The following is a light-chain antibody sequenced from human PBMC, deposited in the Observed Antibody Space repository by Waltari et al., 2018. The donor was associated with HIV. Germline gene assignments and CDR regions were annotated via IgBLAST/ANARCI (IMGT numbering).Light chain of an antibody. CDR3: QSYDSSLSGSV. CDR2: NDN. J-gene: IGLJ2*01. V-gene: IGLV1-40*01. Sequence: QSVLPQPPSVSGAPGQRVPLSCTGSSSTLRTHALHWYQQVPGRAPKLLIYNDNNRPSGVPDRFSGSKSGTSASLAITGLQAEDETDYYCQSYDSSLSGSVFGGGTKLTVL. CDR1: SSTLRTHA.